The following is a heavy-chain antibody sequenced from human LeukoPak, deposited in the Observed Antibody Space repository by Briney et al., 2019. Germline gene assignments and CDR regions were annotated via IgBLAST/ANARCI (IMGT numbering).Heavy chain of an antibody. J-gene: IGHJ4*02. D-gene: IGHD2-15*01. CDR1: GYPFTSYY. V-gene: IGHV1-46*01. Sequence: ASVKGSCKASGYPFTSYYIHWVRQAPGQGLEWMGIINPSDRSTSYAQKFQGRVTMTRDTSTSTVYMELSSLRSEDTAVYYCARIYCSGGSCYYGFDSWGQGTLVTVSS. CDR3: ARIYCSGGSCYYGFDS. CDR2: INPSDRST.